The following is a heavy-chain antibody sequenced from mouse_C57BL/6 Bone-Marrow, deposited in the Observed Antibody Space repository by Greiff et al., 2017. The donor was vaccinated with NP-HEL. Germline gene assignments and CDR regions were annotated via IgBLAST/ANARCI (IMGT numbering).Heavy chain of an antibody. J-gene: IGHJ4*01. D-gene: IGHD3-3*01. Sequence: EVKLMESGGGLVQSGRSLRLSCATSGFTFSDFYMEWVRQAPGKGLEWIAASRNKANDYTTEYSASVKGRFIVSRDTSQSILYLQMKAQRAEDTAMDYCARDAGDGGAMDDWGKGASVTVSS. CDR2: SRNKANDYTT. CDR1: GFTFSDFY. V-gene: IGHV7-1*01. CDR3: ARDAGDGGAMDD.